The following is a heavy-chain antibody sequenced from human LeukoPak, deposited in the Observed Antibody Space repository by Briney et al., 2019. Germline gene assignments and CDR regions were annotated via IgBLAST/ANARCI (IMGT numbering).Heavy chain of an antibody. V-gene: IGHV1-58*02. J-gene: IGHJ6*02. D-gene: IGHD2-15*01. CDR3: AATVHYCSGGGCYNHYYGMDV. CDR2: IVVGSGNT. Sequence: GTSVKVSCKASGFTFTSSAMQWVRQARGQRLEWIGWIVVGSGNTNSAQKFQEGVTITRDMSTSTAYMELSGLRSEDTAVYYCAATVHYCSGGGCYNHYYGMDVWGRGTTVTVSS. CDR1: GFTFTSSA.